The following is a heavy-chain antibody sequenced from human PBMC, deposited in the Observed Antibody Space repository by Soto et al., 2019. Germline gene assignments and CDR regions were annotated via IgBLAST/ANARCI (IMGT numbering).Heavy chain of an antibody. CDR2: INHSGST. J-gene: IGHJ5*02. V-gene: IGHV4-34*01. Sequence: SETLSLTCAVYGGSFSGYYWSWIRQPPGKGLEWIGEINHSGSTNYNSSLKSRVTISVDTSKNQFSLKLSSVTAADTAVYYCAREGLTGGVGWFDPWGQGTLVTVSS. CDR3: AREGLTGGVGWFDP. CDR1: GGSFSGYY. D-gene: IGHD3-16*01.